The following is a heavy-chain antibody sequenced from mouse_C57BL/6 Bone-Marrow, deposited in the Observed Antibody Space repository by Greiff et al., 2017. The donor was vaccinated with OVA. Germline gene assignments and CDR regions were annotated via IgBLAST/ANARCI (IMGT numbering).Heavy chain of an antibody. CDR1: GYAFSSSW. Sequence: VQLQQSGPELVKPGASVKISCTASGYAFSSSWMNWVKQRPGKGLEWIGRIYPGDGDTNYNGKFKGKATMTADKSSSTAYMQLSSLTSEDAAVYFCARAPTAQATGFAYWGQGTLVTVSA. V-gene: IGHV1-82*01. J-gene: IGHJ3*01. CDR3: ARAPTAQATGFAY. D-gene: IGHD3-2*02. CDR2: IYPGDGDT.